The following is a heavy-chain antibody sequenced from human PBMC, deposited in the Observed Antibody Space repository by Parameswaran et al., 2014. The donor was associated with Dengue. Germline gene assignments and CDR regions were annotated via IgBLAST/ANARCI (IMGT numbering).Heavy chain of an antibody. CDR2: ISAYNGNT. V-gene: IGHV1-18*01. CDR3: ARAPPQRITTLGTYYFDY. Sequence: WVRQAPGQGLEWMGWISAYNGNTNYAQKLQGRVTMTTDTSTSTAYMELRSLRSDDTAVYYCARAPPQRITTLGTYYFDYWGQGTLVTVSS. D-gene: IGHD3-3*01. J-gene: IGHJ4*02.